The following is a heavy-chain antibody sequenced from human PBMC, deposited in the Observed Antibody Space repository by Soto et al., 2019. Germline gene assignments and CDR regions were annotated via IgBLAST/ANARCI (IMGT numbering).Heavy chain of an antibody. V-gene: IGHV1-69*06. CDR2: IIPIFGTA. CDR3: ERRAGGEVAFDY. Sequence: QVQLVQSGAEVKKPGSSVKVSCKASGGTFSSYAISWVRQAPGQGLEWMGGIIPIFGTANYAQKFQGRVTIAADKSTSTAYMELSSLRSENPAEYYCERRAGGEVAFDYWGQGTLVTVSS. D-gene: IGHD3-10*01. CDR1: GGTFSSYA. J-gene: IGHJ4*02.